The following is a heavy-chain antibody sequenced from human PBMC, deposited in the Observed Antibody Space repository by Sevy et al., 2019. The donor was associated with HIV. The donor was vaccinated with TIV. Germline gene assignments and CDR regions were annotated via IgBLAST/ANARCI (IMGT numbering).Heavy chain of an antibody. J-gene: IGHJ6*02. CDR2: LSADNGNT. Sequence: ASVKVSCKASGYTFSSYGISWVRQAPGQGLEWMGWLSADNGNTNYAQKLQDRDTMTTDTSTSTAYMELRSLRSDDTAAYYCARPWPVHYAMDVWGQGTTVTCSS. D-gene: IGHD5-12*01. V-gene: IGHV1-18*04. CDR1: GYTFSSYG. CDR3: ARPWPVHYAMDV.